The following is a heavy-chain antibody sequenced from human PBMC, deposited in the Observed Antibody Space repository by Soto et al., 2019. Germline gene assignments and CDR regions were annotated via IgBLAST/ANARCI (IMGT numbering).Heavy chain of an antibody. CDR2: MSYDGSNK. CDR1: GFMFASYG. Sequence: QVQLVESGGGVVQPGKSLRLSCAASGFMFASYGMHWVRQAPGKGPEWVALMSYDGSNKFYADSVKGRFTISRDNSKDTLYKEKKNLRPEETVVFYCAQSATSGGYRKGSYFDYGGQGTLVPVSS. CDR3: AQSATSGGYRKGSYFDY. V-gene: IGHV3-30*18. D-gene: IGHD2-15*01. J-gene: IGHJ4*02.